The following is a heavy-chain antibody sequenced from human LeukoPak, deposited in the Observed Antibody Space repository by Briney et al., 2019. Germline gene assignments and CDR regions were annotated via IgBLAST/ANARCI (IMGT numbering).Heavy chain of an antibody. Sequence: SGGSLRLSCAGSGFTFRTYSMDWVRQAPGKGLEWVSYISSSSSTIYYADSVKGRFTISRDNAKNSANLQMNSLRVEDTAVYYCARESAGSWDPPTDYWGQGTLVTVSS. V-gene: IGHV3-48*01. CDR2: ISSSSSTI. J-gene: IGHJ4*02. CDR3: ARESAGSWDPPTDY. D-gene: IGHD6-13*01. CDR1: GFTFRTYS.